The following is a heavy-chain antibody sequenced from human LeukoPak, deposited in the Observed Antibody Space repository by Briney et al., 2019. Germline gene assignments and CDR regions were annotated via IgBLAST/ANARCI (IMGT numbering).Heavy chain of an antibody. Sequence: SVKVSCKASGGTFSSYAISWVRQAPGQGLEWMGRIIPILGIANYAQKFQGRVTITADKSTSTAYMELSSLRSEDTAVYYCARDYGDPWETDAFDIWGQGTMVTVSS. J-gene: IGHJ3*02. CDR3: ARDYGDPWETDAFDI. CDR1: GGTFSSYA. CDR2: IIPILGIA. D-gene: IGHD4-17*01. V-gene: IGHV1-69*04.